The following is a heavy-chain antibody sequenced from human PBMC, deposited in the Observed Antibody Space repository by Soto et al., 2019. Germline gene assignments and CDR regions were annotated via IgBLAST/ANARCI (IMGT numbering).Heavy chain of an antibody. CDR2: IYHSGST. V-gene: IGHV4-30-2*01. CDR1: GGSISSGGYS. CDR3: ASSMTPVTTFDY. Sequence: QLQLQESGSGLVKPSQTLSLTCAVSGGSISSGGYSWSWIRQPPGKGLGWIGYIYHSGSTYYNPSLQSRXTISVDRSKNQFSLKLSSVTAADTAVYYCASSMTPVTTFDYWGQGTLVTVSS. D-gene: IGHD4-17*01. J-gene: IGHJ4*02.